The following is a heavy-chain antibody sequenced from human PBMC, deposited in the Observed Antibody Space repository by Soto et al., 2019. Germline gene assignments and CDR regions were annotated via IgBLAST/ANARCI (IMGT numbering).Heavy chain of an antibody. D-gene: IGHD2-2*02. J-gene: IGHJ6*02. CDR1: GFTFSSYE. Sequence: EVQLVESGGGLVQPGGSLRLSCAASGFTFSSYEMNWVRQAPGKGLEWVSYISSSGSTIYYADSVKGRFTISRDNAKNSLYLHMNSLRAEDTAVYYCARDAGGYCSSTSCYRHYYYYGMDVWGQGTTVTVSS. CDR2: ISSSGSTI. V-gene: IGHV3-48*03. CDR3: ARDAGGYCSSTSCYRHYYYYGMDV.